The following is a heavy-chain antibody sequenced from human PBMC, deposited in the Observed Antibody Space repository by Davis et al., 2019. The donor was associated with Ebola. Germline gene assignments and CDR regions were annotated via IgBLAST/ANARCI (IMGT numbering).Heavy chain of an antibody. Sequence: GESLKISCAASGFTFSSYAMNWVRQAPGKGLEWVSAISGSGGSTYYADSVKGRFTISRDNSKNTLYLQMNSLRAEDTAVYYCAKDGHGVLRFLEWLHWGQGTLVTVSS. CDR2: ISGSGGST. D-gene: IGHD3-3*01. V-gene: IGHV3-23*01. CDR3: AKDGHGVLRFLEWLH. J-gene: IGHJ4*02. CDR1: GFTFSSYA.